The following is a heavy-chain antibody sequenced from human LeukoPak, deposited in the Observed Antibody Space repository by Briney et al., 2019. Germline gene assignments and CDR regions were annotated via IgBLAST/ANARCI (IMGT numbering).Heavy chain of an antibody. CDR1: GFTFSSYG. J-gene: IGHJ4*02. D-gene: IGHD5-24*01. V-gene: IGHV3-30*02. CDR3: AVHPRWLQFSFDY. CDR2: IRYDGSNK. Sequence: GGSLRLSCAASGFTFSSYGMHWVRQAPGKGLEWVAFIRYDGSNKYYADSVKGRFTISRDNSKNTLYLQMNSLRAEDTAVYYCAVHPRWLQFSFDYWGQGTLVTVSS.